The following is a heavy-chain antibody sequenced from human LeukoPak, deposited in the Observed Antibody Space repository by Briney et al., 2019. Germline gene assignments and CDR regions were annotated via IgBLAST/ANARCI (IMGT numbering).Heavy chain of an antibody. Sequence: SETLSLTCAVYGGSFSGYYWSWIRIRQSPGKGLEWMGEVDHSGSTNYNPSLRSRLTISIDTSKNQFSLNVSCVTAADTAVYYCARGRKNYYGSGSSDHWGQGTLSPSPQ. J-gene: IGHJ4*02. CDR2: VDHSGST. CDR1: GGSFSGYY. V-gene: IGHV4-34*01. CDR3: ARGRKNYYGSGSSDH. D-gene: IGHD3-10*01.